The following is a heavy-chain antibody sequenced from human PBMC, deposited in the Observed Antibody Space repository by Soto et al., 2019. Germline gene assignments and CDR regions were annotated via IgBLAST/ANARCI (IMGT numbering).Heavy chain of an antibody. D-gene: IGHD3-3*01. CDR3: ARGSPYYDFWSKGFDP. CDR1: GYTFTSYG. CDR2: ISAYNGNT. V-gene: IGHV1-18*01. J-gene: IGHJ5*02. Sequence: ASVKVSCKASGYTFTSYGISWVRQAPGQGLEWMGWISAYNGNTNYAQKLQGRVTMTTDTSTSTAYMELRSLRSDDTAVYYCARGSPYYDFWSKGFDPWGQGTLVTVSS.